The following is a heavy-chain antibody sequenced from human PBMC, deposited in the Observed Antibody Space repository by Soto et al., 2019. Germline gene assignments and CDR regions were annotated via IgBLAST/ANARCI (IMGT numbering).Heavy chain of an antibody. CDR1: GDTFNFYT. CDR3: ATSFGSGSRAFDY. Sequence: QVQLVQSGAEVKKPGSSVKVSCKASGDTFNFYTITWVRQAPGLGLEWMGRFNPILSFSNSALKFQGRVTLTANKSTSTAYMVLSSRRCEDTAIYYCATSFGSGSRAFDYWGQGALVTVSS. J-gene: IGHJ4*02. D-gene: IGHD3-10*01. V-gene: IGHV1-69*02. CDR2: FNPILSFS.